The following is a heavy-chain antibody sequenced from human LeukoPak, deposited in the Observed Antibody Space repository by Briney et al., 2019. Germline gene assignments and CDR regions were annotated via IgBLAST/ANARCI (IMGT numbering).Heavy chain of an antibody. V-gene: IGHV3-30-3*01. D-gene: IGHD2-15*01. Sequence: PGGSLRLSCAASGFTFSSYAMHWVRQAPGKGLEWVAVISYDGSNKYYADSVEGRFTISRDNSKNTLYLQMSSLRAEDTAVYYCVRGGPSTWSWGQGTLVTVSS. CDR2: ISYDGSNK. CDR1: GFTFSSYA. J-gene: IGHJ5*02. CDR3: VRGGPSTWS.